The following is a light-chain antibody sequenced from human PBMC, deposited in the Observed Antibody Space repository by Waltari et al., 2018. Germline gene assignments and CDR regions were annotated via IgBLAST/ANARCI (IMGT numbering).Light chain of an antibody. J-gene: IGLJ2*01. CDR3: CSYAGSSFVV. CDR2: EVS. Sequence: QSALTQPASVSGSPGQSITISCTGTSSDVGSYNLVSWSQQHPGKAPNLMIVEVSKRPSGVSNRFSGSKSGNTASLTISGLQAEDEADYYCCSYAGSSFVVFGGGTKLTVL. CDR1: SSDVGSYNL. V-gene: IGLV2-23*02.